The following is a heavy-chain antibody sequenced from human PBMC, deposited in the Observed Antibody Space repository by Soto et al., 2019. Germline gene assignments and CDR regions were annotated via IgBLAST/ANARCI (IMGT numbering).Heavy chain of an antibody. Sequence: QVQVQESGPGLVKPSETLSLTCTVSGGSISSYYVSWIRQSARKGLEWIGRIDTSGTTNYNPSLESRVTMSVDASKSQFSLNLSSVTAADTAVYYCARGPRGYVYYHGMDVWGQGTTVTVSS. CDR3: ARGPRGYVYYHGMDV. D-gene: IGHD3-16*01. V-gene: IGHV4-4*07. CDR2: IDTSGTT. CDR1: GGSISSYY. J-gene: IGHJ6*02.